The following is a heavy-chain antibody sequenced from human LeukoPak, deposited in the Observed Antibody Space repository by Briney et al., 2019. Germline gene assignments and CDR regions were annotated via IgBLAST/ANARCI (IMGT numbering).Heavy chain of an antibody. CDR3: ARGEQLVAVFDY. D-gene: IGHD6-6*01. J-gene: IGHJ4*02. V-gene: IGHV4-34*01. Sequence: KPSETPSLTCAVYGGSFRGYYWSWIPQPPGKGLGWIGEINHSGSTNYNPSLKSRVTISVDTSKNQFSLKLSSVTAADTAVYYCARGEQLVAVFDYWGQGTLVTVSS. CDR1: GGSFRGYY. CDR2: INHSGST.